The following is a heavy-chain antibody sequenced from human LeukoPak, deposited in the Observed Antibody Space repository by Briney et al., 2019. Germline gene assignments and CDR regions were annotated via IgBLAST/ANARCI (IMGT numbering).Heavy chain of an antibody. Sequence: SETLSLTCTVSGGSISSYYWSWVRQPPGKGLEWIGYIYYSGSTNYNPSLKSRVTISVDTSKNQFSLKLSSVTAADPAVYYCARHVSSGYTYGAFDIWGQGTMVTVSS. V-gene: IGHV4-59*08. CDR1: GGSISSYY. CDR3: ARHVSSGYTYGAFDI. J-gene: IGHJ3*02. CDR2: IYYSGST. D-gene: IGHD3-22*01.